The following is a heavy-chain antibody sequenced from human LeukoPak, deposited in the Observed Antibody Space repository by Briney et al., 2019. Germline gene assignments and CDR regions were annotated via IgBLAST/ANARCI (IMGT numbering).Heavy chain of an antibody. CDR1: GYTFANFG. CDR3: ARGVGGGLRYFDWLSVQLWFDP. CDR2: MNPNSGNT. V-gene: IGHV1-8*02. D-gene: IGHD3-9*01. Sequence: GASVKVSCKASGYTFANFGINWVRQATGQGLEWMGWMNPNSGNTGYAQKFQGRVTMTRNTSISTAYMELSSLRSEDTAVYYCARGVGGGLRYFDWLSVQLWFDPWGQGTLVTVSS. J-gene: IGHJ5*02.